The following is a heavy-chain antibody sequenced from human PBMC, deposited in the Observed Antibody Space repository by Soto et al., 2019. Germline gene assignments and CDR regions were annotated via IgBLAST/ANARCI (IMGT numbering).Heavy chain of an antibody. Sequence: SETLSLTCTVSGGSISSYYWSWIRQPPGKGLEWIGYIYYSGSTNYNPSLKSRVTISVDTSKNQFSLKLSSVTAADTAVYYCARGGPALRFLEWLQPNNYYMDVWGKGTTVTVSS. D-gene: IGHD3-3*01. CDR2: IYYSGST. J-gene: IGHJ6*03. V-gene: IGHV4-59*01. CDR1: GGSISSYY. CDR3: ARGGPALRFLEWLQPNNYYMDV.